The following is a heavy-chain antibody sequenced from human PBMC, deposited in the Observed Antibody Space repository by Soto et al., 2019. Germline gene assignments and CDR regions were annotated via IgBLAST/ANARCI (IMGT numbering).Heavy chain of an antibody. Sequence: QVQLVESGGGVVQPGRSLRLSCAASGFTFSDYAIHWVRQAPGKGLEWVAVTWYDGSNKFYADSVKGRFTISRDNSNNTVYLQMICLRAEDTAVYYCARDSSGWTYYFDSWGQGTLVTVSS. D-gene: IGHD6-19*01. J-gene: IGHJ4*02. CDR1: GFTFSDYA. CDR2: TWYDGSNK. CDR3: ARDSSGWTYYFDS. V-gene: IGHV3-33*01.